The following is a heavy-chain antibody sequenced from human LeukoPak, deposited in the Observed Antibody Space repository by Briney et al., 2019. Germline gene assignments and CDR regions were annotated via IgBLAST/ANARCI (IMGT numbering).Heavy chain of an antibody. J-gene: IGHJ2*01. V-gene: IGHV1-69*05. D-gene: IGHD2-15*01. CDR3: AIPSARVSISDIVVVVAAKVPRYFDL. CDR1: GGTFSSYA. CDR2: IIPIFGTA. Sequence: SVKVSCKACGGTFSSYAISWVRQAPGQGLEWMGGIIPIFGTANYAQKFQGRVTITTDESTSTAYMELSSLRSEDTAVYYCAIPSARVSISDIVVVVAAKVPRYFDLWGRGTLVTVSS.